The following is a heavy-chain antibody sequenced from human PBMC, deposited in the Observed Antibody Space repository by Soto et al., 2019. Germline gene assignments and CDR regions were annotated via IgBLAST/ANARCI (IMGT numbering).Heavy chain of an antibody. CDR3: ARSDWYFDL. J-gene: IGHJ2*01. CDR1: GGSISTSNYY. Sequence: QLQLQESGPGLVKPSETLSLTCTVSGGSISTSNYYWGWIRQPPGRGLEWIGSIFYSGSTYYNPSLKSRVTISLDTSKNQFSLKLSSVTAADTAVYYCARSDWYFDLWGRGTLVTVSS. CDR2: IFYSGST. V-gene: IGHV4-39*01.